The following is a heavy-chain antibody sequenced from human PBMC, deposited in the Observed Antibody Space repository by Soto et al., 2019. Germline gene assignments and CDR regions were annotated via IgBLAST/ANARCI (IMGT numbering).Heavy chain of an antibody. CDR1: GFTFSSFN. D-gene: IGHD6-19*01. J-gene: IGHJ4*02. V-gene: IGHV3-30-3*01. Sequence: QVQLLESGGGVVQPGRSLRVSCAASGFTFSSFNMHWVRQAPGKGLEWVALISYDGSNKYVDSVKGRFTISRDNSKNTLYLQMNSVRAEDTAVYYCARTTTVAGTPEFDYWGQGTLVTVSS. CDR2: ISYDGSNK. CDR3: ARTTTVAGTPEFDY.